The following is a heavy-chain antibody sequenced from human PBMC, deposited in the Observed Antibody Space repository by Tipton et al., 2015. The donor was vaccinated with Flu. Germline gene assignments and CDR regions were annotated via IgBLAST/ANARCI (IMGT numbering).Heavy chain of an antibody. CDR2: IRGDGVNT. Sequence: SLRLSCAASGFTFSSYAMNWVRQAPGKGLEWVSGIRGDGVNTYYADSVKGRFTISRDNSKNTLYLQMYSLRAEDTAVYYCAKAFPAMVTPFEYWGQGTLVTVSS. D-gene: IGHD5-18*01. J-gene: IGHJ4*02. CDR3: AKAFPAMVTPFEY. V-gene: IGHV3-23*01. CDR1: GFTFSSYA.